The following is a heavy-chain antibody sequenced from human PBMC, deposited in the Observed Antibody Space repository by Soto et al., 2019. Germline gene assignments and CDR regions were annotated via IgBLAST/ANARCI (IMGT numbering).Heavy chain of an antibody. Sequence: QVQLVQSGPEVKKPGASVKVSCKASGNTFASHGFSWVRQAPGQGLEWMGWISGFNGQTNYALKFQGRVTLTTDTSTSTAYMELRSLRVDDTAVFFCAKDTQTHAVAAAILRQHTYYGMDVWGQGTAVTVSS. CDR1: GNTFASHG. CDR3: AKDTQTHAVAAAILRQHTYYGMDV. J-gene: IGHJ6*01. CDR2: ISGFNGQT. D-gene: IGHD2-2*01. V-gene: IGHV1-18*01.